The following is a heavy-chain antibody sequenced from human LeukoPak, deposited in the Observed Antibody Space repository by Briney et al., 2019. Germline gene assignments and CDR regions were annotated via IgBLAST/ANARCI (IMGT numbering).Heavy chain of an antibody. Sequence: ASVKVSCTASGYTFTGYYMHWVRQAPGQGLEWMGRINPNSGGTNYAQKFQGRVTMTRDTSISTAYMELSRLRSDDTAVYYRAREGAWDGYNIYGLDVWGQGTTVTVSS. CDR2: INPNSGGT. J-gene: IGHJ6*02. CDR3: AREGAWDGYNIYGLDV. V-gene: IGHV1-2*06. CDR1: GYTFTGYY. D-gene: IGHD5-24*01.